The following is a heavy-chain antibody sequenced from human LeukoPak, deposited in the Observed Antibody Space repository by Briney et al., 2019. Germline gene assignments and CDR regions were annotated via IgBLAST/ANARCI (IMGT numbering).Heavy chain of an antibody. CDR3: ARGLDSIPATARRRYYYYYGMDV. Sequence: SETLSLTCAVYGGSFSAYFWSWFRQPPGKGLEWIGDINHSGRTNYNPSLKSRVTISVDTSKNQFSLKLSSVTAADTAVYYCARGLDSIPATARRRYYYYYGMDVWGQGTTVTVSS. D-gene: IGHD2-2*01. J-gene: IGHJ6*02. CDR2: INHSGRT. CDR1: GGSFSAYF. V-gene: IGHV4-34*01.